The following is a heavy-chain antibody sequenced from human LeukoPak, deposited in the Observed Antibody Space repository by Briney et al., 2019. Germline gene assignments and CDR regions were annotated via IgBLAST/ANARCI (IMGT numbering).Heavy chain of an antibody. CDR2: ISGSGGST. V-gene: IGHV3-23*01. J-gene: IGHJ4*02. CDR1: GFTFSSYV. CDR3: AKESVGATDY. D-gene: IGHD1-26*01. Sequence: GGSLRLSCAASGFTFSSYVMSWVRQAPGKGLEWVSAISGSGGSTHYADSVKGRLTISRDNSKNTLYLQMNSLRAEDTAVYYCAKESVGATDYWGQGTLVTVSS.